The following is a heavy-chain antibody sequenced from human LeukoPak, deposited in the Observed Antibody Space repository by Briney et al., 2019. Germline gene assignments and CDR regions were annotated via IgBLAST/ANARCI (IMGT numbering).Heavy chain of an antibody. D-gene: IGHD2-2*01. CDR1: GYPISSGYY. J-gene: IGHJ4*02. V-gene: IGHV4-38-2*01. CDR2: IFHSGGT. CDR3: ARQKILGYCSSTSCRAYFDY. Sequence: SETLSLTCAVSGYPISSGYYWGWIRQPPGKGLEWIGSIFHSGGTYYNPSLKSRVTVSVDTSKNQFSLKLSSVTAADTAVYYCARQKILGYCSSTSCRAYFDYWGQGTLVTVSS.